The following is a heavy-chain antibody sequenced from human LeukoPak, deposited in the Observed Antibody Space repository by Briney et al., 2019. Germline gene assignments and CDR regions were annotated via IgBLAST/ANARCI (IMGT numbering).Heavy chain of an antibody. CDR1: GGTFNTYA. V-gene: IGHV1-69*04. CDR2: IIPILDVA. Sequence: GSSVKVSFKASGGTFNTYAITWVRQAPGQGLEWMGRIIPILDVADSAQRFQGRVTITADRSTSTVYMELNSLRSEDTAIYYCARFPVRGYTYGSVIHHMDVWGQGTTVIVSS. CDR3: ARFPVRGYTYGSVIHHMDV. J-gene: IGHJ6*02. D-gene: IGHD5-18*01.